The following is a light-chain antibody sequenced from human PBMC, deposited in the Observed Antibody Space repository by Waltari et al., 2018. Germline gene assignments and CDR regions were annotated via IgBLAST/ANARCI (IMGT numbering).Light chain of an antibody. V-gene: IGLV3-10*01. CDR3: YSTDFSGHDRV. CDR1: ASSKKS. CDR2: EDI. Sequence: SYELTQPPSASVSPGQTARITCSGDASSKKSDYWYQQKSGQAPVLVIYEDIKRPTGIPERFSGSSSGTTATLTISGAHVDDEADYYCYSTDFSGHDRVFGGGTKLTIL. J-gene: IGLJ3*02.